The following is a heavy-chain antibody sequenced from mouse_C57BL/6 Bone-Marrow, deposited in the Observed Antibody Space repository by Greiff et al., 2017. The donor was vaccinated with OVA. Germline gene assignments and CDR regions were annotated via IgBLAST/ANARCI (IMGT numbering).Heavy chain of an antibody. V-gene: IGHV1-4*01. Sequence: QVQLKESGAELARPGASVKMSCKASGYTFTSYTMHWVKQRPGQGLEWIGYINPSSGYTKYNQKFKDKATLTADKSSSTAYMQLSSLTSEDSAVYYCARPAYPRHDAMDYWGQGTSVTVSS. J-gene: IGHJ4*01. CDR2: INPSSGYT. D-gene: IGHD2-10*01. CDR3: ARPAYPRHDAMDY. CDR1: GYTFTSYT.